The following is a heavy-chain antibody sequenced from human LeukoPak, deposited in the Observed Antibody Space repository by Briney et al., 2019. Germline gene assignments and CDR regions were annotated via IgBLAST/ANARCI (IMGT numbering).Heavy chain of an antibody. D-gene: IGHD1-26*01. CDR1: GFTLSTYW. V-gene: IGHV3-7*04. Sequence: GVSLRLSCAASGFTLSTYWISWVRQAPGKGLEWVANIKEDGSGKNYVGSVKGRFTISRDNAKNSLYLQMNSLRPEDRAVYYCAREVPGGATALDLWGQGTLVTASA. CDR2: IKEDGSGK. J-gene: IGHJ5*02. CDR3: AREVPGGATALDL.